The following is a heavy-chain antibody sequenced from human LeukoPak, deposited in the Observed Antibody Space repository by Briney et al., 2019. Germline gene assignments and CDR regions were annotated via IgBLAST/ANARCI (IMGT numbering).Heavy chain of an antibody. J-gene: IGHJ4*02. V-gene: IGHV3-33*08. D-gene: IGHD4-17*01. CDR2: IWYDGSNK. Sequence: GGSLRLSCAASGFTFSSYAMSWVRQAPGKGLEWVAVIWYDGSNKYYADSVKGRFTISRDNSKNTLYLQMNSLRAEDTAVYYCARERNGDYCLNYWGQGTLVTVSS. CDR1: GFTFSSYA. CDR3: ARERNGDYCLNY.